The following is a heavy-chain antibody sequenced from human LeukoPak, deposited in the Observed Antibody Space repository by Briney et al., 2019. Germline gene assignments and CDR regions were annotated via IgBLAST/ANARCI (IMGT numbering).Heavy chain of an antibody. J-gene: IGHJ4*02. Sequence: GGSLRLSCAASGFTFSDFYMTWIRQAPGKGLELLSYISGSAHDVNYIESVRGRFTISRDNAKNSLYLHMNSLTVEDTAVYYCSRDPRHNDYWGQGTLVTVSS. CDR2: ISGSAHDV. V-gene: IGHV3-11*01. CDR1: GFTFSDFY. CDR3: SRDPRHNDY.